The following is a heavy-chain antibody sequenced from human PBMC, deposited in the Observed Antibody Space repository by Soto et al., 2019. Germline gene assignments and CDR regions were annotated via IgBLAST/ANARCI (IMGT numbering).Heavy chain of an antibody. D-gene: IGHD2-2*01. CDR2: ISGNGGDYT. Sequence: GGSLRLSCAASGFTFSTYAMSWVRQAPRKGLEWVSAISGNGGDYTYYADSVKGRFTISRDNSKNTLYLQMNSLRAEDTAVYYCVPLCRYCSTTTPSWGQGTLVTVPQ. V-gene: IGHV3-23*01. CDR1: GFTFSTYA. CDR3: VPLCRYCSTTTPS. J-gene: IGHJ4*02.